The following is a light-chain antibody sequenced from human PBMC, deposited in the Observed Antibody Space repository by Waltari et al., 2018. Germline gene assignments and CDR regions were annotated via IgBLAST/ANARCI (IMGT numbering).Light chain of an antibody. Sequence: EIVLTQSPATLSLSPGERATLSCRASQSVSSYLAWYRQKPGQAPRLLIYDASNMATGIPARFGVSGSGTDFTLTISSLEPEDFAVYYCQHRSNWPLFTFGPGTKVDFK. CDR3: QHRSNWPLFT. CDR1: QSVSSY. CDR2: DAS. V-gene: IGKV3-11*01. J-gene: IGKJ3*01.